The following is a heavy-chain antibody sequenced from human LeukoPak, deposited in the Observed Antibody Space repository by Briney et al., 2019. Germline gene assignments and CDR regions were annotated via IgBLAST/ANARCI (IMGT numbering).Heavy chain of an antibody. J-gene: IGHJ4*02. CDR1: GGTFSSYA. CDR3: ARDYIWFGDPISYVLDY. V-gene: IGHV1-69*06. Sequence: EASVKVSCKASGGTFSSYATSWVRQAPGQGLEWMGGIIPIFGTANYAQKFQGRVTITADKSTSTAYMELSSLRSDDTAVYYCARDYIWFGDPISYVLDYWGQGTLVTVSS. D-gene: IGHD3-10*01. CDR2: IIPIFGTA.